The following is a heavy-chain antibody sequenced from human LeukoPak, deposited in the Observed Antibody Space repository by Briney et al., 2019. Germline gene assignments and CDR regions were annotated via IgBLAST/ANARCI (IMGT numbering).Heavy chain of an antibody. CDR1: GGSISSYY. CDR2: IYTSGST. V-gene: IGHV4-4*07. J-gene: IGHJ5*02. CDR3: AREGLNMVRGVIPKEAWGWFDP. Sequence: SETLSLTCTVSGGSISSYYWSWLRQPAGKGLEWIGRIYTSGSTNYNPSLKSRVTISVDTSKNQFSLKLSSVTAADTAVYYCAREGLNMVRGVIPKEAWGWFDPWGQGTLVTVSS. D-gene: IGHD3-10*01.